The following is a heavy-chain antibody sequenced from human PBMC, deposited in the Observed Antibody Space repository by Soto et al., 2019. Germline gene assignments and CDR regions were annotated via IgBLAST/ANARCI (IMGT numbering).Heavy chain of an antibody. CDR2: ISAYDGNT. Sequence: QAQLVQSGAEVKKPGASVKVSCKASGYSFTTYGISWVRQAPGQGLAWMGWISAYDGNTNYAQELQGRVTMTTDTSSSTAYMELRSLRSDDTAVYYCARDSLGGMSYGMDGWGQGTTVTVSS. J-gene: IGHJ6*02. CDR3: ARDSLGGMSYGMDG. CDR1: GYSFTTYG. D-gene: IGHD3-16*01. V-gene: IGHV1-18*01.